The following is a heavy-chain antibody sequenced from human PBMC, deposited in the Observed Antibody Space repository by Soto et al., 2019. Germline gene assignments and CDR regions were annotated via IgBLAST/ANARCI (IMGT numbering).Heavy chain of an antibody. CDR2: IRDGGEST. Sequence: EVQLLESGGGLVQPGESLRLSCAFSGFIFGNYMMTWVRQAPGKGLEGVSTIRDGGESTYYADSVKGRFTISRDNSKNTLYVQMDSLGVEDTAVYYCAPHVHCSGGSCHYDAFDIRGQGTMVTVSS. V-gene: IGHV3-23*01. CDR3: APHVHCSGGSCHYDAFDI. D-gene: IGHD2-15*01. J-gene: IGHJ3*02. CDR1: GFIFGNYM.